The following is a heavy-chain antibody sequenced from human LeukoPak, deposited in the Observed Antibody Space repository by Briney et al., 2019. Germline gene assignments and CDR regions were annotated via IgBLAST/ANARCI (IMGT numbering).Heavy chain of an antibody. CDR2: IYYSGST. Sequence: SETLSLTCTVSGDSLSSYYWNWIRQPPGKGLEWIGYIYYSGSTNYNPSLKSRVTISVDTSKNQFSLKLSSVTAADTAVYYCARSRRGIQLWGQGTLVTVSS. J-gene: IGHJ4*02. CDR1: GDSLSSYY. D-gene: IGHD5-18*01. CDR3: ARSRRGIQL. V-gene: IGHV4-59*12.